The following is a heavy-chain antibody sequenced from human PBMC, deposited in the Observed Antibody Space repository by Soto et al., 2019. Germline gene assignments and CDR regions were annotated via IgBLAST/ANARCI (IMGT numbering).Heavy chain of an antibody. Sequence: EVPLVESGGGLVQPGGSLRLSCAASGFTFSSYWMHWVRQAPGKGLVWVSRINSDGSSTSYADSVKGRFTISRDNAKNTLYLQMNSLRAEDTAVYYCARVGGYDYYYYYGMDVWGQGTTVTVSS. CDR3: ARVGGYDYYYYYGMDV. D-gene: IGHD5-12*01. J-gene: IGHJ6*02. V-gene: IGHV3-74*01. CDR1: GFTFSSYW. CDR2: INSDGSST.